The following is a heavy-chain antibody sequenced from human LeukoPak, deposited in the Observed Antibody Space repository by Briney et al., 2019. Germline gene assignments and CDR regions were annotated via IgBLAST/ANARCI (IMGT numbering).Heavy chain of an antibody. J-gene: IGHJ4*02. Sequence: GESLKISCKDSGYSFTNYWIGWVRQMPGKGLEWMGIIHSADSNTKYSPSFQGQVTITADKSISTAYLQWSGLKASDTAMYYCAGARHGDYRWDYWGQGTLVTVSS. V-gene: IGHV5-51*01. D-gene: IGHD4-17*01. CDR3: AGARHGDYRWDY. CDR1: GYSFTNYW. CDR2: IHSADSNT.